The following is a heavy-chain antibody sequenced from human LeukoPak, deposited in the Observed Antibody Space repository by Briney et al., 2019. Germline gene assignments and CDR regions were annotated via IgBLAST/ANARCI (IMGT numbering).Heavy chain of an antibody. D-gene: IGHD2-15*01. Sequence: SETLSLTCAVYGGSFSGYYWSWIRQPPGKGLEWIGEINHSGSTNYNPSLKSRVTMSVDTSKRQFSLKLSSVTAADTAVYYCARLPYCSGGSCYFDYWGQGTLVTVSS. CDR3: ARLPYCSGGSCYFDY. CDR1: GGSFSGYY. J-gene: IGHJ4*02. CDR2: INHSGST. V-gene: IGHV4-34*01.